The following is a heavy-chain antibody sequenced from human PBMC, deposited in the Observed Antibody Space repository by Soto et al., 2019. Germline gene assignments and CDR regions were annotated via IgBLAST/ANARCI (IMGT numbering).Heavy chain of an antibody. D-gene: IGHD3-10*01. Sequence: GASVKVSCKASGGTFSSYAISWVRQAPGQGLEWMGGIIPIFGTANYAQKFQGRVTITADESTSTAYMELSSLRSEDTAVYYCEFMGTGYYYGMDVWGQGTTVTVSS. CDR1: GGTFSSYA. CDR2: IIPIFGTA. J-gene: IGHJ6*02. V-gene: IGHV1-69*13. CDR3: EFMGTGYYYGMDV.